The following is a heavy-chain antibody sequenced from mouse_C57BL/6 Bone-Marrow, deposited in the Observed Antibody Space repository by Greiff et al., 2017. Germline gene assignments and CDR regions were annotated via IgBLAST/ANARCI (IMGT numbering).Heavy chain of an antibody. J-gene: IGHJ2*01. D-gene: IGHD1-1*01. CDR1: GFNIKDDY. CDR3: TPHYYGSPFFDY. Sequence: VQLQQSGAELVRPGASVKLSCTASGFNIKDDYMHWVKQRPEQGLEWIGWIDPENGDTEYASKFQGKATITADTSSNTAYLQLSSLTSEDTAVYYCTPHYYGSPFFDYWGQGTTLTVSS. CDR2: IDPENGDT. V-gene: IGHV14-4*01.